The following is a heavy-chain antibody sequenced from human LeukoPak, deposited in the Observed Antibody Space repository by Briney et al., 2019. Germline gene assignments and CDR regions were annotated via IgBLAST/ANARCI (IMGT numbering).Heavy chain of an antibody. CDR2: ISASNGNT. V-gene: IGHV1-18*01. J-gene: IGHJ4*02. CDR3: ARGNGYSSSSYFDY. CDR1: GYIFTSYG. Sequence: ASVKVSCKASGYIFTSYGTSWVRQAPGQGLEWVGWISASNGNTNYAQKFQGRANMTTDTSTSTAYMELRSLRSDDTAVYYCARGNGYSSSSYFDYWGQGTLVTVSS. D-gene: IGHD6-6*01.